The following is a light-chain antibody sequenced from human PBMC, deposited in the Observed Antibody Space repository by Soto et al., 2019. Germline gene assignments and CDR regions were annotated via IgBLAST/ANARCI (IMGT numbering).Light chain of an antibody. CDR1: RSNIGAGYD. CDR3: QSFDSRLSGSV. CDR2: GNS. Sequence: QSVLTQPPSVSGAPGQRVTISCTGSRSNIGAGYDVHWYQQLPGTAPKLLIYGNSNRPSGVPDRFSGSQSGASASLAITGLQAADEADYFCQSFDSRLSGSVFGTGTKLTVL. V-gene: IGLV1-40*01. J-gene: IGLJ1*01.